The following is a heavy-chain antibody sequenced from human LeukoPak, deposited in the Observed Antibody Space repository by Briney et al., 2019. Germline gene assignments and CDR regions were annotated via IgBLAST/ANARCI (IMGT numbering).Heavy chain of an antibody. CDR3: ARAGYYDSSGSFDY. J-gene: IGHJ4*02. CDR2: IYHSGST. D-gene: IGHD3-22*01. V-gene: IGHV4-38-2*02. CDR1: GYSISSGYY. Sequence: SETLSLTCTVSGYSISSGYYWGWIRQPPGKGLEWIGSIYHSGSTYYNPSLKSRVTISVDTSKNQFSLKLSSVTAADTAVYYCARAGYYDSSGSFDYWGQGTLVTVSS.